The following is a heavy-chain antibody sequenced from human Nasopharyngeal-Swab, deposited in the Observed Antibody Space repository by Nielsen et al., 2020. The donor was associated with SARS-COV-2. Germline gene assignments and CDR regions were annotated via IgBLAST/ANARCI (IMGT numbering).Heavy chain of an antibody. CDR2: IYSSGSI. Sequence: ESLKISCAASGFNVSNNYMTWVRQAPGKGLEWVSIIYSSGSIYHADSVKGRFIISRDTSKNTLSLRMNSLRVEDTAVYYCASAVTGPLYWGPGTLVTVSS. J-gene: IGHJ1*01. D-gene: IGHD4-11*01. V-gene: IGHV3-53*01. CDR3: ASAVTGPLY. CDR1: GFNVSNNY.